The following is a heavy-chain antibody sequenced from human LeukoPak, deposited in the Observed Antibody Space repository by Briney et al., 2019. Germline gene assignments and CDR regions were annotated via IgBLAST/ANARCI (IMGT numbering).Heavy chain of an antibody. V-gene: IGHV3-49*03. CDR3: TRVPVRTVTWVVVVKGHDVFDM. CDR1: GFTSGVYA. CDR2: IRSKAYGGAT. D-gene: IGHD3-22*01. J-gene: IGHJ3*02. Sequence: GRSVTLPCTSSGFTSGVYAMICFRQAPGKGLVGVVYIRSKAYGGATKYAASVKGRYTISRDDSKSIAYQQMNSLKSEDTAVYYCTRVPVRTVTWVVVVKGHDVFDMWGQGTTVTVSS.